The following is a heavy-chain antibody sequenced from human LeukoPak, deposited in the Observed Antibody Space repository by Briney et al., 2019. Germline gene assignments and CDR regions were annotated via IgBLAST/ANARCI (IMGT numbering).Heavy chain of an antibody. Sequence: GGCLIPSCAASGCTFSSYEMNWVRQAPGKGLEWISYVSANGDTIYYADSVSGRFTIPRDNAKNSLYLQMNSLRAEDTAVYYCVSAYGGLLDYWGQGTRVTVSS. V-gene: IGHV3-48*03. J-gene: IGHJ4*02. D-gene: IGHD3-16*01. CDR3: VSAYGGLLDY. CDR2: VSANGDTI. CDR1: GCTFSSYE.